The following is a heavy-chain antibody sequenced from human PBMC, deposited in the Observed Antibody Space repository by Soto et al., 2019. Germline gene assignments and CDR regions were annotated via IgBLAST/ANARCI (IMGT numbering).Heavy chain of an antibody. D-gene: IGHD5-12*01. Sequence: HSETLSLTCAVSGYSISSSNWLVWIRQPPGKGLEWIGYIYYSGTTYYNPSLKSRVTMSVDTSKNQFSLKLTSVTAVDTAVYYCARDRRFGNGYNLGFDYWGQGTLVTVSS. J-gene: IGHJ4*02. V-gene: IGHV4-28*03. CDR1: GYSISSSNW. CDR3: ARDRRFGNGYNLGFDY. CDR2: IYYSGTT.